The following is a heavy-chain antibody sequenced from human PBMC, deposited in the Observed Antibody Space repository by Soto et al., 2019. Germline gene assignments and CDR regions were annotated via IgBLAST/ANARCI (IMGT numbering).Heavy chain of an antibody. CDR2: IRYDGSKK. J-gene: IGHJ4*02. Sequence: GGSLRLSCAASGFTFSSYGMHWVRPAPGKGLEWVEVIRYDGSKKYYADSVKGRFTISRDNSKNTLYLQMNSLRADDTAAYYCARMGGRGLGSYTFDYWGQGTLVTVSS. CDR1: GFTFSSYG. CDR3: ARMGGRGLGSYTFDY. V-gene: IGHV3-33*01. D-gene: IGHD3-10*01.